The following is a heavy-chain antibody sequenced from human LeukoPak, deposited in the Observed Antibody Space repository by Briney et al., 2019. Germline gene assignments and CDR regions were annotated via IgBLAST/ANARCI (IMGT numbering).Heavy chain of an antibody. J-gene: IGHJ2*01. V-gene: IGHV4-59*08. CDR3: ARHGSAQPWYFDL. CDR1: GGSLSSYF. D-gene: IGHD2-2*03. Sequence: PSETLSLTCSVSGGSLSSYFWSWIRQPPGKGLEWVGYIHSSGSTDYKPSLKSRVTISVDTSKNQFSLKLSSVTAADTAVYYCARHGSAQPWYFDLWGRGTLVTVSS. CDR2: IHSSGST.